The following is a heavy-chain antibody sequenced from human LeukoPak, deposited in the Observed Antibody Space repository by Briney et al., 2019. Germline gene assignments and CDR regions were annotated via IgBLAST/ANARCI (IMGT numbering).Heavy chain of an antibody. Sequence: GGSLRLSCAASGFTFTTYDMHWVRQATGKGLEWVSAIGTTGDTYYPGSVKGRFTISRENAKNSLYLQMNSLRAGDTAVYYCVRDWGGGHMDVWGKGTTVTISS. V-gene: IGHV3-13*01. CDR2: IGTTGDT. CDR3: VRDWGGGHMDV. D-gene: IGHD2-21*01. J-gene: IGHJ6*03. CDR1: GFTFTTYD.